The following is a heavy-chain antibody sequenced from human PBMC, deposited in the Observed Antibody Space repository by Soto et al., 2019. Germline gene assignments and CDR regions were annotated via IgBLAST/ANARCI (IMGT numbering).Heavy chain of an antibody. CDR1: GGSFSGYY. J-gene: IGHJ5*02. V-gene: IGHV4-34*01. CDR2: INHSGST. CDR3: ARGAAAGTENWFDP. D-gene: IGHD6-13*01. Sequence: QVQLQQWGAGLLKPSETLSLTCAVYGGSFSGYYWSWIRQPPGKGLEWIGEINHSGSTNYNPSLKSRVTISVDTSKNQFSLTLSSVTAADTAVYYCARGAAAGTENWFDPWGQGTLVTVSS.